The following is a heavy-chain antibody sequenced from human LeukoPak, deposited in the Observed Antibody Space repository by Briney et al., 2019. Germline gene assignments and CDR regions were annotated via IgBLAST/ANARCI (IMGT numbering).Heavy chain of an antibody. CDR3: ATVRDIVVGGGPYYFDY. Sequence: ASVKVSCKASGYTFTSYGISWVRQAPGQGLVWMGWISAYNGNTNYAQKLQGRVTMTTDTSTSTAYMELRSLRSDDTAVYYCATVRDIVVGGGPYYFDYWGQGTLVTVSS. CDR1: GYTFTSYG. D-gene: IGHD2-15*01. CDR2: ISAYNGNT. V-gene: IGHV1-18*01. J-gene: IGHJ4*02.